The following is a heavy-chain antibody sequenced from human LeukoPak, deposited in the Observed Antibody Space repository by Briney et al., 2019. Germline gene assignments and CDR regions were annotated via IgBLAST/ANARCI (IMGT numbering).Heavy chain of an antibody. Sequence: SETLSLTCTISGGSVSDYYWSWIRQSPGKGLEWIGYIYHTGSTSYSPPLKSRVTISADTSQNQFSLKLSSVTAADTAVYYCASRKLGNDYWGQGTLVTVSS. CDR1: GGSVSDYY. D-gene: IGHD7-27*01. V-gene: IGHV4-59*02. CDR3: ASRKLGNDY. CDR2: IYHTGST. J-gene: IGHJ4*02.